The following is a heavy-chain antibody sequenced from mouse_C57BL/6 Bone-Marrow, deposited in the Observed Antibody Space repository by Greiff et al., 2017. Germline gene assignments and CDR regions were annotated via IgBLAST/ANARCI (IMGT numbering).Heavy chain of an antibody. CDR2: IYPGDGDT. J-gene: IGHJ2*01. CDR3: ARSSSGSLYFDY. V-gene: IGHV1-80*01. CDR1: GYAFSSYW. D-gene: IGHD3-2*02. Sequence: VQLQQSGAELVKPGASVKISCKASGYAFSSYWMNWVKQRPGKGLEWIGQIYPGDGDTNYNGKFKGKATLTADTSSSTAYMQLSSLTSEDSAVYFCARSSSGSLYFDYWGQGTTLTVSS.